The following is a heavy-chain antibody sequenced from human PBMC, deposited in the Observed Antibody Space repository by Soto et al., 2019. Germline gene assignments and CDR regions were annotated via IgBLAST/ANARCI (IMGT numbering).Heavy chain of an antibody. V-gene: IGHV3-33*01. CDR2: IWYDGSNK. Sequence: GGSLRLSCAASGFTFSSYGMHWVRQAPGKGLEWVAVIWYDGSNKYYADSVKGRFTISRDNSKNTLYLQMNSLRAEDTAVHYCARVGYYDFWSGYSPAYYGMDVWGQGTTVTVSS. D-gene: IGHD3-3*01. CDR1: GFTFSSYG. J-gene: IGHJ6*02. CDR3: ARVGYYDFWSGYSPAYYGMDV.